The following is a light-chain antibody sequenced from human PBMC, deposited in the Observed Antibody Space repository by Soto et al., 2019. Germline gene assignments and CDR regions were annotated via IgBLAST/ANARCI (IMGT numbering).Light chain of an antibody. Sequence: EIVLTQSPGTLSLSPGERATLSCRASQSVSSRYLAWYQQTPGQAPRLLIYGASSRATGIPDRVSGSGSGTDSTLTISRLEPEDVAVYYCQQYGSSLSITFGQGTQLE. J-gene: IGKJ5*01. CDR2: GAS. CDR1: QSVSSRY. V-gene: IGKV3-20*01. CDR3: QQYGSSLSIT.